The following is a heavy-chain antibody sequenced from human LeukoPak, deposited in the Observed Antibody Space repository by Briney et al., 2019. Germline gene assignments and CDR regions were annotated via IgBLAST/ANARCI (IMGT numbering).Heavy chain of an antibody. D-gene: IGHD2-2*01. CDR3: ASAFSPRYCSSTSCVYYFDY. CDR2: IYYSGST. J-gene: IGHJ4*02. CDR1: GGSISSSSYY. Sequence: SVTLSLTCTVSGGSISSSSYYWGWTRQPPGKGLEWIGSIYYSGSTYYNPSLKSRVTISVDTSKTQFSLKLSSVTAADTAVYYCASAFSPRYCSSTSCVYYFDYWGQGTLVTVSS. V-gene: IGHV4-39*01.